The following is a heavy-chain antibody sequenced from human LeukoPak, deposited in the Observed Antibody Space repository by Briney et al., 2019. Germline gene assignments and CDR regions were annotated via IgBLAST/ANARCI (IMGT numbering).Heavy chain of an antibody. CDR1: GFTFSSYG. D-gene: IGHD6-13*01. CDR3: ADLEQQLEGFMDY. V-gene: IGHV3-30*02. J-gene: IGHJ4*02. CDR2: IRYDGSNK. Sequence: GGSLRLSCAASGFTFSSYGMHWVCQAPGKGLEWVAFIRYDGSNKYYADSVKGRFTISRDNSKNTLYLQMNSLRAEDTAVYYCADLEQQLEGFMDYWGQGTLVTVSS.